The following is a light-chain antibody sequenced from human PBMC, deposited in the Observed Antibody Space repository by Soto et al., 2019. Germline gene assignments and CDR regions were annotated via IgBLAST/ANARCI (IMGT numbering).Light chain of an antibody. V-gene: IGLV1-40*01. CDR2: GNS. CDR3: QSYDSSLTGSKV. Sequence: QSALTQPPSVSGAPGQRVTISCTGSSSNIGAGFDVHWYQQLPGTAPKLLIYGNSNRPSGVPDRFSGSRSVTSASLAITGLQAEDEADYYCQSYDSSLTGSKVFGSGTKVTVL. J-gene: IGLJ1*01. CDR1: SSNIGAGFD.